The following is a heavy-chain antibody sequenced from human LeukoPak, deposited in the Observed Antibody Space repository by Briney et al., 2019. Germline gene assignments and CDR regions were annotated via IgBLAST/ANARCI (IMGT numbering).Heavy chain of an antibody. CDR2: INPNSGGT. V-gene: IGHV1-2*06. Sequence: ASVKVSCKASGYAFTGYYMHWVRQAPGQGLEWMGRINPNSGGTNYAQKFQGRVTMTRDTSISTAYMELSSLRSEDTAVYYCARDGKATVTNDAFDIWGQGTMVTVSS. D-gene: IGHD4-17*01. CDR3: ARDGKATVTNDAFDI. CDR1: GYAFTGYY. J-gene: IGHJ3*02.